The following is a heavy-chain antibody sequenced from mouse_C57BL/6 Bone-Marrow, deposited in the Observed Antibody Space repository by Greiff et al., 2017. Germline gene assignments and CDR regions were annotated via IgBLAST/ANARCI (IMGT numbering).Heavy chain of an antibody. Sequence: QVQLQQPGAELVKPGASVKLSCKASGYTFTNYWMHWVKQRPGQGLEWIGMMHPNGGSPNYNEKFKSEATLSVDKSSSTAYMELRSLTSEDSAVYYCARSYYYDDYTFDYWGQGTAVTVSS. V-gene: IGHV1-64*01. J-gene: IGHJ4*01. D-gene: IGHD2-4*01. CDR1: GYTFTNYW. CDR3: ARSYYYDDYTFDY. CDR2: MHPNGGSP.